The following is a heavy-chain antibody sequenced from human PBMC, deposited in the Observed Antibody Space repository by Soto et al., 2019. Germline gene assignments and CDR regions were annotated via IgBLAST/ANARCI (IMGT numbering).Heavy chain of an antibody. CDR2: ISYDESEK. Sequence: QVQLAESGGGVVQPGRSLRLTCAASGFTCSSYGMHWVRQAPGKGLEWVAVISYDESEKHYADSVKGRLTISRDNSKNTLYLQMNSLRTEDTAIYYCAKAIYGDYAPFDFWGQGTLVTVSS. CDR1: GFTCSSYG. D-gene: IGHD4-17*01. V-gene: IGHV3-30*18. CDR3: AKAIYGDYAPFDF. J-gene: IGHJ4*02.